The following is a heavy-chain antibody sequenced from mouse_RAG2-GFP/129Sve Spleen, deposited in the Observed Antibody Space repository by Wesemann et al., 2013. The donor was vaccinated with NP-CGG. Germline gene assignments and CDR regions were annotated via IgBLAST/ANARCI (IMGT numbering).Heavy chain of an antibody. V-gene: IGHV5-12-2*01. J-gene: IGHJ3*01. CDR1: GFTFSSYT. CDR3: ARPELGRFAY. D-gene: IGHD4-1*01. Sequence: EVKLVESWGRFSAAWEGSLKLSCAASGFTFSSYTMSWVRQTPEKRLEWVAYISNGGGSTYYPDTVKGRFTISRDNAKNTLYLQMSSLKSEDTAMYYCARPELGRFAYWGQGTLVTVSA. CDR2: ISNGGGST.